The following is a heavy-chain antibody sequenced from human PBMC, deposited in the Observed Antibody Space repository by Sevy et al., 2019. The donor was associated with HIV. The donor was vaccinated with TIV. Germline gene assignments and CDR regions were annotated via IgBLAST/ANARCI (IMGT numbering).Heavy chain of an antibody. V-gene: IGHV4-59*08. J-gene: IGHJ4*02. CDR2: IYYNGHI. Sequence: SETLSLTCTVSGGSITSLYWNWIRQPPGKGLEWIANIYYNGHINYNPSLKSRVPLSLDTSKNQFPLRLSSVTAADTAMYYCAGENAWGRGYSWGQGTLVTVSS. CDR3: AGENAWGRGYS. CDR1: GGSITSLY. D-gene: IGHD1-26*01.